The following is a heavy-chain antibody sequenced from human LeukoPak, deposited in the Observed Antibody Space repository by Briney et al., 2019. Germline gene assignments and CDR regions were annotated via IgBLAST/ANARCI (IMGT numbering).Heavy chain of an antibody. V-gene: IGHV3-7*03. CDR1: GFIFTSYW. J-gene: IGHJ4*02. D-gene: IGHD6-6*01. CDR2: IKQDGSEK. Sequence: GGSLRLSCAASGFIFTSYWMSWVRQAPGKGLEWVANIKQDGSEKYYVDSVKGRFTISRDNSKNTLYLQMNSLRAEDTAVYYCAKETSSSFDYWGQGTLVTVSS. CDR3: AKETSSSFDY.